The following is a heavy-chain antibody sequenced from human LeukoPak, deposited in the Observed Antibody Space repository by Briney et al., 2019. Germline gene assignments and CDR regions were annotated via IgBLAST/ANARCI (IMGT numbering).Heavy chain of an antibody. V-gene: IGHV1-46*01. J-gene: IGHJ4*02. CDR1: GGTFTNYA. D-gene: IGHD3-3*01. CDR2: INPSGGST. Sequence: ASVTVSCKASGGTFTNYAFSWVRQAPGQGLEWMGIINPSGGSTSYAQKFQGRVTMTRDTSTSTVYMELSSLRSEDTAVYYCARVGVAYISSYDFDYWGQGTLVTVSS. CDR3: ARVGVAYISSYDFDY.